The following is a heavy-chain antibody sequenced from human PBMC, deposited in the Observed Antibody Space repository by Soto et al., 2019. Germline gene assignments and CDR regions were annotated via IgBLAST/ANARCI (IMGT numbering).Heavy chain of an antibody. V-gene: IGHV3-23*01. D-gene: IGHD6-13*01. CDR2: STNGGGTS. J-gene: IGHJ5*02. Sequence: EVQLLESGGGLVQPGGSLRLSCAASGFALASHAMSWVRQARGKGLEWVSSSTNGGGTSYYADSVKGRFTISRDNSKNTLYLQMNSLRGEDAAVYYCARRGDSLSWYWFDPWGQGTLVTVSS. CDR3: ARRGDSLSWYWFDP. CDR1: GFALASHA.